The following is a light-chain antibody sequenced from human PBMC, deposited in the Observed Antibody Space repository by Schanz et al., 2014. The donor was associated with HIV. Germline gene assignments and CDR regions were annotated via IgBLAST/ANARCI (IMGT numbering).Light chain of an antibody. CDR2: EVS. Sequence: QSALTQPASVSGSPGQSISISCIGTSSDVGAYKSVSWYQQHPGKAPKLMIYEVSKRPSGVPDRFSGSKSGNTASLTVSGLQAEDEADYYCSSYAGSNNVFGTGTKLTVL. CDR3: SSYAGSNNV. V-gene: IGLV2-8*01. J-gene: IGLJ1*01. CDR1: SSDVGAYKS.